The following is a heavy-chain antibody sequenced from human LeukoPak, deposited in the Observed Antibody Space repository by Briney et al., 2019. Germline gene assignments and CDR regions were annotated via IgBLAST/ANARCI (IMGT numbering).Heavy chain of an antibody. Sequence: SETLSLTCTVSGGSISSYYWSWIRQPPGKGLEWIGYIYYSGSTNYNPSLKSRVTISVDTSKNQFSLKLSSVTAADTAVYYCARAAILGWFDPWGQGTLVTVSS. CDR2: IYYSGST. D-gene: IGHD3-3*01. CDR1: GGSISSYY. CDR3: ARAAILGWFDP. V-gene: IGHV4-59*08. J-gene: IGHJ5*02.